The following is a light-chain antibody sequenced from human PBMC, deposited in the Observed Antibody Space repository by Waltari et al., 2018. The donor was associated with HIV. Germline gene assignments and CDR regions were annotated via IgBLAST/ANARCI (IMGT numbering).Light chain of an antibody. J-gene: IGLJ1*01. CDR1: RSNIGNNL. Sequence: QSVVTQPPSASGAPRQTITISCSGSRSNIGNNLVNWYQPLPGAAPKLLIYSNDQRPSGVPDRISGSKSGTSAFLAISGLQPEDEADYYCASWDDKLKGYVFGSGTKVTVL. V-gene: IGLV1-44*01. CDR2: SND. CDR3: ASWDDKLKGYV.